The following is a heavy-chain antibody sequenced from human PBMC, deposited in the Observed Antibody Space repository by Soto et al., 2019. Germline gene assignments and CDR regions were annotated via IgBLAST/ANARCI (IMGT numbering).Heavy chain of an antibody. V-gene: IGHV3-7*01. CDR3: ARVPVRYCSGGSCYANWFDP. CDR1: GFTFSSYW. Sequence: GGSLRLSCAASGFTFSSYWMSWVRQAPGKGLEWVANIKQDGSEKYYVDSVKGRFTISRDNAKNSLYLQMNSLRAEDTAVYYCARVPVRYCSGGSCYANWFDPWGQGTLVTVSS. CDR2: IKQDGSEK. D-gene: IGHD2-15*01. J-gene: IGHJ5*02.